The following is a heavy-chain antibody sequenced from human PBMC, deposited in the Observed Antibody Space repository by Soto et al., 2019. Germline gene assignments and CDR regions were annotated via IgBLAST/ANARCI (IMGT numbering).Heavy chain of an antibody. V-gene: IGHV3-23*01. CDR1: GFTFSNFV. CDR2: IGGTSGST. CDR3: AKRRGDGYFDL. J-gene: IGHJ2*01. Sequence: GGSLRLSCAASGFTFSNFVMGWVRRAPGKGLEWVSAIGGTSGSTYYADSVKGRFTISRDNSKNTLSLQMNSLRADDTAVYYCAKRRGDGYFDLWGRGSLVTVYS. D-gene: IGHD7-27*01.